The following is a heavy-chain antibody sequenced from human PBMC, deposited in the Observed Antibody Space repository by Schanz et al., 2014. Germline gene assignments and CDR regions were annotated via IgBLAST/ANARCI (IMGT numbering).Heavy chain of an antibody. Sequence: EVQLVESGGGLVQPGGSLRLSCLASGFAFSSYGMNWLRQAPGKGLEWVSVISASGGDTYYADSVKGRFTISRDNSKTPLYLQMNSLRAEDTAVYSCATIGGSDFDYWAQGTLVTVSS. J-gene: IGHJ4*02. CDR1: GFAFSSYG. CDR2: ISASGGDT. V-gene: IGHV3-23*04. CDR3: ATIGGSDFDY. D-gene: IGHD3-10*01.